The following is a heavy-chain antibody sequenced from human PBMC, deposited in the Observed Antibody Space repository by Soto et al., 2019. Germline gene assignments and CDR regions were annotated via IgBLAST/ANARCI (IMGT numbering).Heavy chain of an antibody. J-gene: IGHJ5*02. Sequence: SETLSLTCAVPDEPFSGSYWSWIRQPPGKGLEWIGYIYHSGSTYYNPSLKSRVTISVDRSKNQFSLKLSSVTAADTAVYYCARVPDRWGQGTLVTVSS. CDR1: DEPFSGSY. CDR3: ARVPDR. CDR2: IYHSGST. V-gene: IGHV4-30-2*01. D-gene: IGHD2-2*01.